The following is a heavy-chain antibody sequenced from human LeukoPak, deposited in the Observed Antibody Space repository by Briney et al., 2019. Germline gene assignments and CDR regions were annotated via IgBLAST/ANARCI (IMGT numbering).Heavy chain of an antibody. V-gene: IGHV3-74*01. D-gene: IGHD3-9*01. CDR2: INSDGSST. Sequence: GGSLRLSCAASGFTFSSYWMHWVRQAPGKGLVWVSRINSDGSSTSYADSVKGRFTISRDNAKNTLYLQMNSLRAEDTAVYYCARDGLRYFDWLLSTENWFDPWGQGTLVTVSS. J-gene: IGHJ5*02. CDR3: ARDGLRYFDWLLSTENWFDP. CDR1: GFTFSSYW.